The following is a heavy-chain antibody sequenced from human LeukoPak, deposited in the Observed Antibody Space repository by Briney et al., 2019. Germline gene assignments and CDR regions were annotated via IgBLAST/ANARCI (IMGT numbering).Heavy chain of an antibody. CDR3: ARDTREYSSRVYAFDI. J-gene: IGHJ4*02. Sequence: VASVKVSCKASGYTFASYAMNWVRQAPGQGLEWMGWMNADSGKTGYAQKFQGRVTMTRDTSTSTVYMELSSLRSEDTAVYYCARDTREYSSRVYAFDIWGQGTLVTVSS. CDR1: GYTFASYA. D-gene: IGHD6-13*01. V-gene: IGHV1-8*02. CDR2: MNADSGKT.